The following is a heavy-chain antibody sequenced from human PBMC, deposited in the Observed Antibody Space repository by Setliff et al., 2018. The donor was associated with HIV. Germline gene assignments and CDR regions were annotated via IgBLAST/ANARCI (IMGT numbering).Heavy chain of an antibody. CDR3: ARGQTKNKIKAEAFDI. Sequence: SVKVSCKASGGIVSINWVRQAPGQRLEWMGGIIPILGIPNYAQKFQGRVTITADKSTTTVYMELSSLGSEDTAVYYCARGQTKNKIKAEAFDIWGQGTLVTVSS. V-gene: IGHV1-69*10. J-gene: IGHJ3*02. CDR2: IIPILGIP. D-gene: IGHD6-25*01. CDR1: GGIVS.